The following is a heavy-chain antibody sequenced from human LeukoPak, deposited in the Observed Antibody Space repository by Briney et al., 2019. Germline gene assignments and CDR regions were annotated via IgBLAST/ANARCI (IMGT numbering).Heavy chain of an antibody. CDR1: SGSVSSGGYY. CDR2: IYYSGST. V-gene: IGHV4-31*03. Sequence: SQTLSLTCSVSSGSVSSGGYYWSWIRQHPGKGLDWIGYIYYSGSTYYNPSLKSRLTISLDTSKNQFSLMLSSVTAADTAVYYCARAEVVPAAIDYWGLGTLVTVSS. CDR3: ARAEVVPAAIDY. J-gene: IGHJ4*02. D-gene: IGHD2-2*01.